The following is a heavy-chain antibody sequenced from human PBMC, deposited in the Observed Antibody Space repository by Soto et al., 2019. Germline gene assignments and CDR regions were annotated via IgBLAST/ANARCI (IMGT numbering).Heavy chain of an antibody. Sequence: QVQLVQSGAEVKKPGASVKVSCKASGDTFTDYYIHWVRQAPGQGLEWMGTVNPSGGHTTYAQHFLGRMTITRDTSTSTLYMELTSLTSEDTAVYYCARVGHVVVVTAALDYWGQGTLVTVSS. CDR1: GDTFTDYY. CDR3: ARVGHVVVVTAALDY. V-gene: IGHV1-46*01. CDR2: VNPSGGHT. J-gene: IGHJ4*02. D-gene: IGHD2-21*02.